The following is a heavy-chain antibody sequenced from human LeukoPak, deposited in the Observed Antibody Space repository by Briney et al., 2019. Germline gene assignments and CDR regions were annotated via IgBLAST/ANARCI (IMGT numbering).Heavy chain of an antibody. J-gene: IGHJ3*02. Sequence: GASVKVSCKASGYTFTSYDINWVRQATGQGLEWMGWMNPNSGNTGYAQKFQGRVTMTRNTSISTAYMELSSLRSEDTAVYYCARRWGSSGWYEDAFDIWGQGTMVTVSS. CDR3: ARRWGSSGWYEDAFDI. CDR2: MNPNSGNT. D-gene: IGHD6-19*01. V-gene: IGHV1-8*01. CDR1: GYTFTSYD.